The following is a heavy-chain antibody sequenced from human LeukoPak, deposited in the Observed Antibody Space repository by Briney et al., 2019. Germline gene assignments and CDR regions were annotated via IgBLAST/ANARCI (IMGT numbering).Heavy chain of an antibody. V-gene: IGHV4-59*01. CDR3: AREGVWSGWFDT. CDR1: GGSISSYF. J-gene: IGHJ5*02. CDR2: ISSSGST. D-gene: IGHD2-21*01. Sequence: SETLSLTCTVSGGSISSYFWTWIRQPPGKGLEWIAYISSSGSTNYNPSLESRVTISVDTSKNQVSLKLNSVTAADTAVYYCAREGVWSGWFDTWGKGTLVTVSS.